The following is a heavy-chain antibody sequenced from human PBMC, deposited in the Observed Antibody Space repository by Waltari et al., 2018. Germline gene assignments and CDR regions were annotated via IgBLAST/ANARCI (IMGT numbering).Heavy chain of an antibody. V-gene: IGHV4-59*08. CDR1: GGSINSYY. CDR2: IYYSGST. Sequence: QVQLQESGPGLVKPSETLSHTCTVSGGSINSYYWSWIRQPPGKGLEWIAYIYYSGSTNYKPSLKSRVTISVDTSKNQFSLKLSSVTAADTAIYYCARHEYSTTWGGLDWGQGTLVTVSS. CDR3: ARHEYSTTWGGLD. J-gene: IGHJ4*02. D-gene: IGHD6-13*01.